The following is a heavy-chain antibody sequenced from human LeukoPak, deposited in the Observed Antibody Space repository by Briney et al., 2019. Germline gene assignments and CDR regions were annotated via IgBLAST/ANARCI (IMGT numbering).Heavy chain of an antibody. D-gene: IGHD2-8*02. CDR3: ARGYSTGTPFFDY. J-gene: IGHJ4*02. Sequence: SETLSLTCTVSGGPMSSRSYYWGWIRQSPGKGLEWIGSNYYNESTYYNPSFKSRVTIHVDVSENQFSLRLNSVTAADTAVYYCARGYSTGTPFFDYWGQGILVTVSS. CDR1: GGPMSSRSYY. CDR2: NYYNEST. V-gene: IGHV4-39*01.